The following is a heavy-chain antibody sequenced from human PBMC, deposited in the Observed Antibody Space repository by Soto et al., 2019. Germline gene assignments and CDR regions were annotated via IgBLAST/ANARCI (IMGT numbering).Heavy chain of an antibody. J-gene: IGHJ1*01. V-gene: IGHV3-74*01. D-gene: IGHD2-15*01. Sequence: EVQLVESGGALVQSGGSLRLACAASGFTFSSDWMHWVRQGPGKGLVWVSRINSDGSTTSYADVVEGRFTISRDNAKNTIFLQMNSLGVVDTAIYYCASRRCSGGSCVFQHWGQGALVAVAS. CDR1: GFTFSSDW. CDR2: INSDGSTT. CDR3: ASRRCSGGSCVFQH.